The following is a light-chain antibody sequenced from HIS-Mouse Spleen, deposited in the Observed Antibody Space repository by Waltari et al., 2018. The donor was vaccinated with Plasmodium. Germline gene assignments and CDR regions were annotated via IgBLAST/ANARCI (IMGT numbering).Light chain of an antibody. Sequence: DIQMTQSPSTLSASVGDRVTITCRASQSISSWVAWYQQKPGKAPKLLVYNASSLESGVPSRFGGSGSGTEFTLTISSLQPDDFATYDCEQYNSDSWTFGQGTKVEIK. V-gene: IGKV1-5*03. J-gene: IGKJ1*01. CDR1: QSISSW. CDR2: NAS. CDR3: EQYNSDSWT.